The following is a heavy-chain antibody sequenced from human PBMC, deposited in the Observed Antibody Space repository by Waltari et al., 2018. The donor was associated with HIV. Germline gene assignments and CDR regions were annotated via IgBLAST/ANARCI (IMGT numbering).Heavy chain of an antibody. D-gene: IGHD3-22*01. CDR3: ARVMIVVVPRAFDI. CDR1: GGPISSSSYS. Sequence: QLQLQESGPGLVKPSETLSLTCTVSGGPISSSSYSWGWIRQPPGKGLEWIGSIYYSGSTYYNPSLKSRVTISVDTSKNQFSLKLSSVTAADTAVYYCARVMIVVVPRAFDIWGQGTMVTVSS. V-gene: IGHV4-39*07. J-gene: IGHJ3*02. CDR2: IYYSGST.